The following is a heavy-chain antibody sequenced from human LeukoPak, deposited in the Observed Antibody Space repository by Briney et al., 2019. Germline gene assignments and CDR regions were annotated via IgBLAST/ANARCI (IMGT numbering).Heavy chain of an antibody. D-gene: IGHD6-19*01. CDR1: GDSVSTNTAA. CDR3: VRYTGWFYFDY. V-gene: IGHV6-1*01. Sequence: SQTLSLTCAISGDSVSTNTAAWSWIRQSQSRGLEWLGRTYYRSKWYSDYAVSVRGRITIDPDTSKNQFSLQLTSVTPEDTAVYYCVRYTGWFYFDYWGQGTLVTVSS. CDR2: TYYRSKWYS. J-gene: IGHJ4*02.